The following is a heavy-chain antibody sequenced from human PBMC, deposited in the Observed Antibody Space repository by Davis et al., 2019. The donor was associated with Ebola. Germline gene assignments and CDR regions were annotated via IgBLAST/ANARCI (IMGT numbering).Heavy chain of an antibody. CDR3: AAGSVIDHFFDY. D-gene: IGHD2-15*01. CDR2: IIPTVGPR. V-gene: IGHV1-69*13. J-gene: IGHJ4*02. Sequence: AASVKVSCKASGGTFTSYAFSWVRQAPGQGLEWMGGIIPTVGPRIYAQRFQGRLSITADESTATAYLEVSSLRSEDTALYYCAAGSVIDHFFDYWGQGTLLTVSS. CDR1: GGTFTSYA.